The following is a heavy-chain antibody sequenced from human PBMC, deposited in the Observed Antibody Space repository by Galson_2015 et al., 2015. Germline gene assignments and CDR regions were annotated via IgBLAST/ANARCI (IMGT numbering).Heavy chain of an antibody. D-gene: IGHD5-12*01. V-gene: IGHV3-7*01. Sequence: SLRLSCAASGFTFSDYYMSWIRQAPGKGLEWVANIKQDGSEKYYVDSVKGRFTISRDNAKNSLYLQMNSLRAEDTAVYYCARDLDSGYGYYMDVWGKGTTVTVSS. J-gene: IGHJ6*03. CDR1: GFTFSDYY. CDR2: IKQDGSEK. CDR3: ARDLDSGYGYYMDV.